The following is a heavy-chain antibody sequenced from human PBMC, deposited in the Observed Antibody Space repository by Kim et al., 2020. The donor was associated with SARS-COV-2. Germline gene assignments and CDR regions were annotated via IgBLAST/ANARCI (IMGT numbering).Heavy chain of an antibody. V-gene: IGHV3-21*01. D-gene: IGHD5-12*01. J-gene: IGHJ4*02. CDR2: ISGSSSYI. CDR3: AVYSGYDWAPGNFDY. Sequence: GGSLRLSCAASGFTFSRYTINWVRQAPGKGLEWVSSISGSSSYIYYADSVKGRFTISRDNAKNSLFLQKNSLRAEDTAVYYCAVYSGYDWAPGNFDYWGQGTLVTVSS. CDR1: GFTFSRYT.